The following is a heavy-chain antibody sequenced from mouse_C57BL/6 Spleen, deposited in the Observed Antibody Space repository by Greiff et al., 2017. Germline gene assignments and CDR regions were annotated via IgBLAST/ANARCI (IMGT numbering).Heavy chain of an antibody. J-gene: IGHJ2*01. CDR1: GYTFTSYW. V-gene: IGHV1-64*01. CDR2: IHPNSGST. Sequence: VQLQQPGAELVKPGASVKLSCKASGYTFTSYWMHWVKQRPGQGLEWIGMIHPNSGSTNYNEKFKGKATLAVDKSSSTAYMQLSSRRSEDSAVYYCGRKTTAADYWGQGTTLTVSS. CDR3: GRKTTAADY. D-gene: IGHD2-13*01.